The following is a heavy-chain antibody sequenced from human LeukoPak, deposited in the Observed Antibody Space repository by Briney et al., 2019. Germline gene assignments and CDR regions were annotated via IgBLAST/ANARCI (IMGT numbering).Heavy chain of an antibody. CDR2: IRYDGSNK. Sequence: GGSLRLSCAASGFTFSSYGMHWVRQAPGKGLEWVAFIRYDGSNKYYADSVKGRFTISRDNSKNTLYLQMTSLRAEDTAVYYCARFEFGAFDIWGQGTMVTVSS. J-gene: IGHJ3*02. V-gene: IGHV3-30*02. CDR1: GFTFSSYG. D-gene: IGHD3-10*01. CDR3: ARFEFGAFDI.